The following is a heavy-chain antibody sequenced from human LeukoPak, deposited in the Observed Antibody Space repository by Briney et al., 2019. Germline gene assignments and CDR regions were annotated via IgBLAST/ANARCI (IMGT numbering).Heavy chain of an antibody. Sequence: SETLSLTCAVYGGSFSGYYWSWIRQPPGKGLECIGEIHHSGSTNYNPSLKSRVTLSVDTSKNQFSLKLSSMTAADTAVYYCASPGSVGDTGMPDYWGQGTLVTVSS. CDR1: GGSFSGYY. D-gene: IGHD5-18*01. CDR3: ASPGSVGDTGMPDY. J-gene: IGHJ4*02. CDR2: IHHSGST. V-gene: IGHV4-34*01.